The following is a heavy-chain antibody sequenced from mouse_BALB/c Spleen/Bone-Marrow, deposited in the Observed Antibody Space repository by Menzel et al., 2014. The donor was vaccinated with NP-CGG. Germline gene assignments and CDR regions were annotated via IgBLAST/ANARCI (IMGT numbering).Heavy chain of an antibody. CDR1: GYSITSDYA. Sequence: EVQLQQSGPGLVKPSQSLSLTCTVTGYSITSDYAWNWIRQFPGNKLEWMGYISYSGSTSYNPSLKNRISITRDTSKNQFFLQLNSVTSEDTATYYCSRGGYDDAVDYWGQGTSVTVSS. D-gene: IGHD2-14*01. J-gene: IGHJ4*01. V-gene: IGHV3-2*02. CDR3: SRGGYDDAVDY. CDR2: ISYSGST.